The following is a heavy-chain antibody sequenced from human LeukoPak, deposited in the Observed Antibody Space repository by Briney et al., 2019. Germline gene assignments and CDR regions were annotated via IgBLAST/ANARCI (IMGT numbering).Heavy chain of an antibody. V-gene: IGHV3-21*01. J-gene: IGHJ4*02. Sequence: GGSLRLSCAASGFTFSSYSMNWVRQAPGKGLEWVSSISSSSSYIYYADSVKGRFTISRDNAKNSLYLQMNSLRAEDTAVYYCARVQLGYSNGVIRSYYFDYWGQGTLVTVSS. CDR2: ISSSSSYI. CDR1: GFTFSSYS. D-gene: IGHD4-11*01. CDR3: ARVQLGYSNGVIRSYYFDY.